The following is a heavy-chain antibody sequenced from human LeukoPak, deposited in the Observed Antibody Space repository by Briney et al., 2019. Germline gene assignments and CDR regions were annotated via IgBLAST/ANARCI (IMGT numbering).Heavy chain of an antibody. Sequence: SETLSLTCTVSGYSISSGYYWGWIRQPPGKGLEWIGSIYHSGSTYYNPSLKSRVTISVDTSKNQFSLKLSSVTAADTAMYYCARDGYSYTRFWGQGTLVTVSS. CDR3: ARDGYSYTRF. V-gene: IGHV4-38-2*02. J-gene: IGHJ4*02. D-gene: IGHD5-18*01. CDR2: IYHSGST. CDR1: GYSISSGYY.